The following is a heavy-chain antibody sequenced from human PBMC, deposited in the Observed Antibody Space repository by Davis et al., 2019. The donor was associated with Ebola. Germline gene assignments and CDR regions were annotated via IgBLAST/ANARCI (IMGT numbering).Heavy chain of an antibody. Sequence: PSETLSLTCAVYGGSFSGYYWSWIRQPPGKGLEWIGEINHSGSTNYNPSLKSRVTISVDTSKNQFSLKLSSVTAADTAVYYCARDRGVVVPAAQDYYMDVWGKGTTVTVSS. D-gene: IGHD2-2*01. V-gene: IGHV4-34*01. J-gene: IGHJ6*03. CDR3: ARDRGVVVPAAQDYYMDV. CDR1: GGSFSGYY. CDR2: INHSGST.